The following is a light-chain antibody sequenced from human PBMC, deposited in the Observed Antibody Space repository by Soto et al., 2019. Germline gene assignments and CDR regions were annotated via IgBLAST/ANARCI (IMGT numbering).Light chain of an antibody. CDR2: EVS. Sequence: QSALTQPASVSGSPGQSITISCTGTSSDIGDYNYVSWYQQHPGKAPKLMIYEVSHRPSGVSDRFSGSKSGNTASLTISGLQAEDEAAYYCSSYTPSTPLVVFGGGTQLTVL. J-gene: IGLJ3*02. CDR3: SSYTPSTPLVV. CDR1: SSDIGDYNY. V-gene: IGLV2-14*01.